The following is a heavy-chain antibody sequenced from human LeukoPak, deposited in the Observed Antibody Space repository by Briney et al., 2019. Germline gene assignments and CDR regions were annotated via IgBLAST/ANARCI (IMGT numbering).Heavy chain of an antibody. Sequence: SLTLSLTCTVSGGSISSADYYWSWIRQPPGKGLEWIGYISYSGSTYYNASLKSRVTMSLDTSKNQFSLKLSSVTAADTAVYYCARQIVTRIWGFDPWGQGTLVTVSS. CDR3: ARQIVTRIWGFDP. J-gene: IGHJ5*02. D-gene: IGHD5-12*01. CDR1: GGSISSADYY. CDR2: ISYSGST. V-gene: IGHV4-30-4*08.